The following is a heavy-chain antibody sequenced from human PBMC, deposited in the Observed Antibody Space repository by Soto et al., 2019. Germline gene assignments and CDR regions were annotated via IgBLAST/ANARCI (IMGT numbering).Heavy chain of an antibody. J-gene: IGHJ4*02. V-gene: IGHV1-69*06. CDR1: GGTLSSFINYP. Sequence: QMQLVQSGAEVKKPGSSVKVSCKASGGTLSSFINYPINWVRQAPGQGLEWMGGIVPNVGTVNYAQKFQGRVTITADKATGTAYMELSSLRSEDTALYYCARRDTSGFPRYFDNWGQGTLFTVSS. CDR2: IVPNVGTV. D-gene: IGHD3-3*01. CDR3: ARRDTSGFPRYFDN.